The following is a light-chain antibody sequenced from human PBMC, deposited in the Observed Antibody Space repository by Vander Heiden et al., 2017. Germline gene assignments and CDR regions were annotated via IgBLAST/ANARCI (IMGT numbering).Light chain of an antibody. V-gene: IGKV3-11*01. CDR1: QTIGTY. CDR3: QQRSHWLT. J-gene: IGKJ4*01. Sequence: EVVLTQSPATLSLSPGERATLSCRASQTIGTYLAWYQQKPGQAPRLLIADASNRATGIPTRCSGSGSGTDFTLTINSLETEDFAVYYCQQRSHWLTFGGGTKVEIK. CDR2: DAS.